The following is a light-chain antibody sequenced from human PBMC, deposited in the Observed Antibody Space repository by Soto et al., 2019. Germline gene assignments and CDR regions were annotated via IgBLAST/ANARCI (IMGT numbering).Light chain of an antibody. J-gene: IGKJ3*01. CDR3: QQYDNLPLT. Sequence: DIQMTQSPSSLSASVGDRVTITCQSSQDISNYLNWYQQKPGQAPKLLIYDASSLEAGVPSRFIGSGSWTDFTFTIGSLPPEDIATYYCQQYDNLPLTFGPGTKVHI. CDR2: DAS. V-gene: IGKV1-33*01. CDR1: QDISNY.